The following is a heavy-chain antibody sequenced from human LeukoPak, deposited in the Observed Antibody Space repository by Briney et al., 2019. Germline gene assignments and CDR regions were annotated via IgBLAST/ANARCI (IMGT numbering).Heavy chain of an antibody. CDR1: GGSFSGYY. D-gene: IGHD6-19*01. Sequence: SETLSLTCAVYGGSFSGYYWSWIRQPPGKGLEWIGEINHSGSTNYNPSLKSRVTISVDTSKNQFSLKLSSVTAADTAVYYCARHRGVAGGIDYWGQGTLVTVSS. J-gene: IGHJ4*02. V-gene: IGHV4-34*01. CDR3: ARHRGVAGGIDY. CDR2: INHSGST.